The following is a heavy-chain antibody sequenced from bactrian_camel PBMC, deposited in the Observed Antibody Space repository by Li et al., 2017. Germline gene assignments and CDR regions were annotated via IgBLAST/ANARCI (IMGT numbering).Heavy chain of an antibody. J-gene: IGHJ6*01. CDR2: IFNTGGGST. CDR3: AAGWTPQHWVRWVRLSDFDV. CDR1: GYTISSNC. Sequence: HVQLVESGGGSVQAGGSLKLSCAASGYTISSNCMGWFRQAPGKEREGVAAIFNTGGGSTYYADSVQGRFTISQGNTKNTIFLQMGSLKPDDTAIYYCAAGWTPQHWVRWVRLSDFDVWGQGTQVTVS. D-gene: IGHD3*01. V-gene: IGHV3S1*01.